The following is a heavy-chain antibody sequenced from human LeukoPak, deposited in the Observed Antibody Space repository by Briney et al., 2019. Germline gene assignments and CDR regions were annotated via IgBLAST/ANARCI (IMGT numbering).Heavy chain of an antibody. V-gene: IGHV3-30-3*01. CDR3: ARDLIRITIFGVVITPYYYYGMDV. D-gene: IGHD3-3*01. CDR2: ISYDGSNK. CDR1: GFTFSSYA. J-gene: IGHJ6*02. Sequence: GGSLRLSCAASGFTFSSYAMHWVHQAPGKGLEWVAVISYDGSNKYYADSVKGRFTISRDNSKNTLYLQMNSLRAEDTAVYYCARDLIRITIFGVVITPYYYYGMDVWGQGTTVTVSS.